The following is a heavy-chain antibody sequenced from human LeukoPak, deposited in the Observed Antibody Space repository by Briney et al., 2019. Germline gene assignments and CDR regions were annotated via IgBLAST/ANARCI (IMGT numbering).Heavy chain of an antibody. V-gene: IGHV1-2*06. J-gene: IGHJ5*01. Sequence: ASVKVSCKASGYTFIGYSMHWVRQAPGQGLEWMGRINPNSGVTHYAQKFQGRVTMTSDTSITTAYMELSSLTSDDTATYYCARDASNWSAFDSWGQGTLVIVSS. CDR2: INPNSGVT. CDR1: GYTFIGYS. D-gene: IGHD1-20*01. CDR3: ARDASNWSAFDS.